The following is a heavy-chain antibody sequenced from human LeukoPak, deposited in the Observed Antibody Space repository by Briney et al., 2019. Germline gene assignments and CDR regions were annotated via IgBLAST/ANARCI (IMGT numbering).Heavy chain of an antibody. D-gene: IGHD5-18*01. CDR3: ARAGVYSYGHEDY. J-gene: IGHJ4*02. CDR2: IYYTGST. CDR1: GGSISSYY. Sequence: PSETLSLTCTVSGGSISSYYWSWIRQPPGTGLEWIGYIYYTGSTNYNPSLKRRVTISVDMSKNQFSLKLSSVTAADTAVYYCARAGVYSYGHEDYWGQGTLVSVSS. V-gene: IGHV4-59*01.